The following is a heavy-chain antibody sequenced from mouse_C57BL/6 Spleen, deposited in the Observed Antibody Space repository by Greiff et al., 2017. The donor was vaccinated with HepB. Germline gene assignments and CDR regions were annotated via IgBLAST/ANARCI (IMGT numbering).Heavy chain of an antibody. CDR3: ARQRDLDY. Sequence: DVKLVESGGDLVKPGGSLKLSCAASGFTFSSYGMSWVRQTPDKRLEWVATISSGGSYTYYPDSVKGRFTISRDNAKNTLYLQMSSLKSEDTAMYYCARQRDLDYWGQGTTLTVSS. CDR2: ISSGGSYT. CDR1: GFTFSSYG. V-gene: IGHV5-6*02. J-gene: IGHJ2*01.